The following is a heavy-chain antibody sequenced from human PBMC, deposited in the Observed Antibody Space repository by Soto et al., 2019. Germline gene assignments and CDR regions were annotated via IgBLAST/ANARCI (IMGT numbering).Heavy chain of an antibody. D-gene: IGHD6-13*01. CDR3: AKVGRIAAAGTWFDP. CDR1: GGSVSSGSYY. CDR2: IYYSGST. J-gene: IGHJ5*02. Sequence: PSETLSLTCTVSGGSVSSGSYYWSWIRQPPGKGLEWIGYIYYSGSTNYNPSLKSRVTISVDTSKNQFSLKLSSVNAADTAVYYCAKVGRIAAAGTWFDPWGQGALVTVSS. V-gene: IGHV4-61*01.